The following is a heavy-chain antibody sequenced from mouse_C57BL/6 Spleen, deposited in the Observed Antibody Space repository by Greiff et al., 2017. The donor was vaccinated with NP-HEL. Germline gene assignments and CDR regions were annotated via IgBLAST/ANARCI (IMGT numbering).Heavy chain of an antibody. CDR2: IDPETGGT. Sequence: VQLQQSGAELVRPGASVTLSCKASGYTFTDYEMHWVKQTPGHGLEWIGAIDPETGGTAYNQKFKGKAILTADKSSSTAYMELRSLTSEDSAVYYCTRGGYSNYLYAMDYWGQGTSVTVSS. CDR1: GYTFTDYE. D-gene: IGHD2-5*01. V-gene: IGHV1-15*01. J-gene: IGHJ4*01. CDR3: TRGGYSNYLYAMDY.